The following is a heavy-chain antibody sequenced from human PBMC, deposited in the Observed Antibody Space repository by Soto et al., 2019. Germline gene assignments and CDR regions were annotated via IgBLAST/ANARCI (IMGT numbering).Heavy chain of an antibody. Sequence: GESLKISCKGSGYSFTSYWIGWVRQMPGKGLEWMGIIYPGDSDTRYSPSFHGQVTISADKSISTAYLQWSSLKASDTAMYYCARVVVPAARDYYYYYGMDVWGQGTTVTVSS. CDR2: IYPGDSDT. V-gene: IGHV5-51*01. D-gene: IGHD2-2*01. J-gene: IGHJ6*02. CDR1: GYSFTSYW. CDR3: ARVVVPAARDYYYYYGMDV.